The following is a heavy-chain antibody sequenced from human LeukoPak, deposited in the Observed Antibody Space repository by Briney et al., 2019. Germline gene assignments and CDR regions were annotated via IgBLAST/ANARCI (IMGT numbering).Heavy chain of an antibody. Sequence: ASVKVSCKASGYTFTGYYMHWVRQAPGQGLEWMGIINPSGGSTSYAQKFQGRVTMTRDTSTSTVYMELSSLRSEDTAVYYCARDPLQLLTVDYYGMDVWGQGTTVTVSS. D-gene: IGHD4-11*01. J-gene: IGHJ6*02. CDR2: INPSGGST. CDR3: ARDPLQLLTVDYYGMDV. V-gene: IGHV1-46*01. CDR1: GYTFTGYY.